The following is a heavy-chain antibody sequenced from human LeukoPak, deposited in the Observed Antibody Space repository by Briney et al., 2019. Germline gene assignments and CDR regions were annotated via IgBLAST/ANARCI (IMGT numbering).Heavy chain of an antibody. J-gene: IGHJ4*02. D-gene: IGHD4-17*01. CDR2: IYHSGST. V-gene: IGHV4-4*02. CDR3: ATSTVMNEYCFDY. Sequence: SGTLSLTCAVSGVSMSSTKWWSWFRQPPGKGLDWFGEIYHSGSTNYNPSRKSRITISVDKSKNQVSLNLNSVTAADTAVYYCATSTVMNEYCFDYWAQGTMVTVSS. CDR1: GVSMSSTKW.